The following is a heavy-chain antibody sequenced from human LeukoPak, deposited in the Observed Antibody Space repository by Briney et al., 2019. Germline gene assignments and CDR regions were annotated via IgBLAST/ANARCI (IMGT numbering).Heavy chain of an antibody. V-gene: IGHV3-21*01. CDR1: GFTFSSYS. CDR2: ISSSSSYI. J-gene: IGHJ6*01. Sequence: GGSLRLSCAASGFTFSSYSMSSVRHAPRKGLEWVSSISSSSSYINYADSVKGRFTTFRDNAKNSLYLQMNSLRAEDTAVYYCARDRLTMVRGVIIGYYGMDVWGQGTTVTVCS. CDR3: ARDRLTMVRGVIIGYYGMDV. D-gene: IGHD3-10*01.